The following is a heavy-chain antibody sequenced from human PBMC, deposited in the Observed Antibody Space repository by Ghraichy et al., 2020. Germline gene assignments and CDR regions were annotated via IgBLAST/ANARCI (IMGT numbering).Heavy chain of an antibody. J-gene: IGHJ4*03. CDR2: IYHSGST. CDR3: ARLAEGYNVGYFDH. V-gene: IGHV4-39*01. D-gene: IGHD5-24*01. Sequence: WMGTIYHSGSTYYKPSLKSRVTMSVDTSQNQLSLNLSSATAADTAIYYCARLAEGYNVGYFDHWGQG.